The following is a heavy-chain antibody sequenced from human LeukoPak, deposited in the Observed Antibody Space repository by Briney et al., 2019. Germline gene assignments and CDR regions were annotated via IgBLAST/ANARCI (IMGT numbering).Heavy chain of an antibody. CDR1: GFTFSSYS. Sequence: GGSLRLSCAASGFTFSSYSMTWVRQAPGKGLEWVSYISTSSGTIYYADSVKGRFTISRDNANNSLYLQMNSLRAEDTAVYFCAKSRSGSANWALQIFDNWGQGTLVTVSS. V-gene: IGHV3-48*04. CDR3: AKSRSGSANWALQIFDN. D-gene: IGHD1-1*01. CDR2: ISTSSGTI. J-gene: IGHJ4*02.